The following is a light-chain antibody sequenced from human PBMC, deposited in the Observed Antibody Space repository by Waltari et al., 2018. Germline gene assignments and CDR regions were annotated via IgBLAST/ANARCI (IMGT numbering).Light chain of an antibody. V-gene: IGLV2-14*01. Sequence: QSALTQPASVSGSPGQSITISCTGTSSDVGGYNSVSWYQQHPGKAPKLMIFEVSNRPSGVSNRFSGSKSGNTASLTISRLQAEDEADYYCSSYTSSSTYVFGTGTKITVL. J-gene: IGLJ1*01. CDR1: SSDVGGYNS. CDR3: SSYTSSSTYV. CDR2: EVS.